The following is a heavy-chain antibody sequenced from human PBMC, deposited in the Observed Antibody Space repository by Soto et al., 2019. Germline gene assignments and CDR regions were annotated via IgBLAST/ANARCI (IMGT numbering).Heavy chain of an antibody. V-gene: IGHV3-74*01. J-gene: IGHJ4*02. CDR1: GFTFSTSW. CDR3: AKSAVAPDY. Sequence: EVQLVESGGGLVQPGGSLRLSCAASGFTFSTSWMHWVRQVPEKGLVWVSRSNGDGSNISYADSVKGRFTMSRDNAKDTLYLQIDSLRAEDTGVYYCAKSAVAPDYWGQGTLVTVSS. D-gene: IGHD6-19*01. CDR2: SNGDGSNI.